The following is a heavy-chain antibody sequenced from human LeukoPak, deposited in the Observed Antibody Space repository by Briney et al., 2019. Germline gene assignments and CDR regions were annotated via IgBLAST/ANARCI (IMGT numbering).Heavy chain of an antibody. CDR3: ARGGYCGGDCYPREFDP. D-gene: IGHD2-21*02. V-gene: IGHV1-2*02. J-gene: IGHJ5*02. CDR2: INPNSGGT. Sequence: ASVKVSCKASGYTFTGYYMHWVRQAPGQGLEWMGWINPNSGGTNYAQKFQGRVTITRNTSISTAYMELSSLRSEDTAVYYCARGGYCGGDCYPREFDPWGQGTLVTVSS. CDR1: GYTFTGYY.